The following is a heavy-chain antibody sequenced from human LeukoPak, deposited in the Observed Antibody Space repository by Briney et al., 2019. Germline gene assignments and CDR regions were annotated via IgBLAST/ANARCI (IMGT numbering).Heavy chain of an antibody. V-gene: IGHV4-39*07. CDR1: GGSISSSSYY. CDR2: IYYSGST. J-gene: IGHJ4*02. Sequence: SETLSLTCTVSGGSISSSSYYWGWIRQPPGKGLEWIGSIYYSGSTNYNPSLKSRVTISVDTSKNQFSLKLSSVTAADTAVYYCARGYGSGSYRPYYFDYWGQGTLVTVSS. D-gene: IGHD3-10*01. CDR3: ARGYGSGSYRPYYFDY.